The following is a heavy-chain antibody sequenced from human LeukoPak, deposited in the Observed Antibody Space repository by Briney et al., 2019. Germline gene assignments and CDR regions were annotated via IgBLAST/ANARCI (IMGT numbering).Heavy chain of an antibody. CDR3: AKGGSGWPWYFDL. CDR2: ISGSGGST. Sequence: GGSLRLSCAASGFTFSSYSMNWVRQAPGKGLEWVSAISGSGGSTYYADSVKGRFTISRDNSKNTLHLQMNSLRAEDTAVYYCAKGGSGWPWYFDLWGRGTLVTVSS. J-gene: IGHJ2*01. D-gene: IGHD6-19*01. V-gene: IGHV3-23*01. CDR1: GFTFSSYS.